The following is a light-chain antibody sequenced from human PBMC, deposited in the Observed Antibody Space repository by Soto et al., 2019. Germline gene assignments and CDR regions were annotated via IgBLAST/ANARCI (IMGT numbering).Light chain of an antibody. Sequence: ETVMTQSPATLSVSPGERATLSCRSSQSVSNKVAWYQQKSGQAPSLLIYGASTRATGIPVRFSGSGSGTEFTLTISSLQSEDFAVYYCQQYSNWPPVTFGGGTKVDI. CDR2: GAS. J-gene: IGKJ4*01. CDR3: QQYSNWPPVT. V-gene: IGKV3-15*01. CDR1: QSVSNK.